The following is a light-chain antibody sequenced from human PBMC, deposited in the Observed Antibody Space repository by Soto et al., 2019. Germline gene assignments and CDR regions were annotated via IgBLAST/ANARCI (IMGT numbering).Light chain of an antibody. V-gene: IGKV3-20*01. CDR2: GAS. CDR1: QSVSSTY. J-gene: IGKJ2*01. CDR3: XXXXXSXYT. Sequence: EIVLTQSPGTLSLSPGERXTLSXRASQSVSSTYLAWYQQKPGQAPRLLIYGASIRATGVPDRFSGSGSGTDFTLTISRXEPXXXXXXXXXXXXXSXYTFGQGTKLEIK.